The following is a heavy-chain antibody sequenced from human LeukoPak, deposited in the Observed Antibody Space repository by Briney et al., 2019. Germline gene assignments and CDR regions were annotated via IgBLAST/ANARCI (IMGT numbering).Heavy chain of an antibody. V-gene: IGHV4-59*01. J-gene: IGHJ4*02. Sequence: SSETLSLTCTVSGGSISSYYWSWIRQPPGKGLEWIGYIYYSGSTNYNPSLKSRVTISVDTSKNQFSLKLSSVTAADTAVYYCARDDAVAGSRGINYWGQGTLVTVSS. D-gene: IGHD6-19*01. CDR2: IYYSGST. CDR3: ARDDAVAGSRGINY. CDR1: GGSISSYY.